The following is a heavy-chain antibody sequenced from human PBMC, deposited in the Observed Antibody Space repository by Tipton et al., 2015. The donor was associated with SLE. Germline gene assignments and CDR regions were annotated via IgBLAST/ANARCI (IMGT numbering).Heavy chain of an antibody. Sequence: LRLSCTVSGGSISSYYWSWIRQPPGKGLEWIGYIFYSGSTNYNPSLKSRVTISVDTSKNQFSLKLSSVTAADTAVYYCARDPGRYDFGPYCMDVWGQGTAVSVSS. CDR2: IFYSGST. CDR3: ARDPGRYDFGPYCMDV. V-gene: IGHV4-59*01. J-gene: IGHJ6*02. CDR1: GGSISSYY. D-gene: IGHD3-3*01.